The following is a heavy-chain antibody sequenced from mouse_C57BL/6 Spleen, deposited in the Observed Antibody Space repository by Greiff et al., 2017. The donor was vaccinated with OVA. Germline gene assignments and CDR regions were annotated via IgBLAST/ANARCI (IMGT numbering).Heavy chain of an antibody. CDR1: GYAFSSYW. CDR3: ARDYGSSYGRGGGNFDY. Sequence: VKLVESGAELVKPGASVKISCKASGYAFSSYWMNWVKQRPGKGLEWIGQIYPGDGDTNYNGKFKGKATLTADKSSSTAYMQLSSLTSEDSAVYFCARDYGSSYGRGGGNFDYWGQGTTLTVSS. D-gene: IGHD1-1*01. J-gene: IGHJ2*01. CDR2: IYPGDGDT. V-gene: IGHV1-80*01.